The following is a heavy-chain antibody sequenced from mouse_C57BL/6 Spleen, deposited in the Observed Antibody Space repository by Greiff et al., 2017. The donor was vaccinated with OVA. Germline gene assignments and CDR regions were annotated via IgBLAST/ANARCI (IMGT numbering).Heavy chain of an antibody. Sequence: EVKLQESGPELVKPGASVKMSCKASGYTFTDYNMHWVKQSHGKSLEWIGYINPNNGGTSYNQKFKGKATLTVNKSSSTAYMELRSLTSEDSAVYYCARRGYGSSYWFAYWGQGTLVTVSA. CDR3: ARRGYGSSYWFAY. D-gene: IGHD1-1*01. CDR2: INPNNGGT. CDR1: GYTFTDYN. J-gene: IGHJ3*01. V-gene: IGHV1-22*01.